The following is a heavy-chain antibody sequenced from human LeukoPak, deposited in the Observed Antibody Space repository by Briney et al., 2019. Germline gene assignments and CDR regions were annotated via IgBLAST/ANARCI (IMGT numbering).Heavy chain of an antibody. J-gene: IGHJ4*02. V-gene: IGHV3-30*02. CDR1: GFTLCSFG. D-gene: IGHD6-19*01. Sequence: GGSLRLSRAPSGFTLCSFGMHWVRQAPGKGLEWGAFIRYDGSNKYYADSVKGRFTISRDNSTNTLSLQMNSLGAEDTAVHYCAKDSSCWSHDYWGQGTLVTVSS. CDR2: IRYDGSNK. CDR3: AKDSSCWSHDY.